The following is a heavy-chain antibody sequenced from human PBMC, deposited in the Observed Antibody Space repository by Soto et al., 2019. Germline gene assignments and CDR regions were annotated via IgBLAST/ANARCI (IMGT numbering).Heavy chain of an antibody. CDR1: GFTFSSYG. Sequence: PGGSLRLSCAASGFTFSSYGMHWVRQAPGKGLEWVAVIWYDGSNKYYADSVKGRFTISRDNSKNTPYLQMNSLRAEDTAVYYCARRDTARYYYGMDVWGQGTTVTVSS. J-gene: IGHJ6*02. D-gene: IGHD5-18*01. CDR2: IWYDGSNK. CDR3: ARRDTARYYYGMDV. V-gene: IGHV3-33*01.